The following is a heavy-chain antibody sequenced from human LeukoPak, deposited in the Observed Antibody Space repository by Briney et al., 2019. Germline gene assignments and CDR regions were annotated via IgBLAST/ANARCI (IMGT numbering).Heavy chain of an antibody. CDR1: GLTFGSNA. J-gene: IGHJ4*02. CDR2: VWYDGSNK. V-gene: IGHV3-33*06. Sequence: GRSLRLSCAASGLTFGSNAIHWVRQAPGKGLEWVAVVWYDGSNKHYVDSVKGRFTISRDNSKNTVYLQMNRLTAEDTAVYYCAKDGSAYSGSYIDYWGQGTLFTVSS. CDR3: AKDGSAYSGSYIDY. D-gene: IGHD1-26*01.